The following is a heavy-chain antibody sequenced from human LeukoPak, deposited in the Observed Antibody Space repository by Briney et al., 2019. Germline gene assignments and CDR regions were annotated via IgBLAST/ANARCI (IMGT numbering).Heavy chain of an antibody. CDR3: ARGLNIVATITQHWFDP. Sequence: ASVKVSCKASGYTFTIYDINWVRQATGQGLELMGWMNPNSGNTGYAQKFQGRVTMTRNTSISTAYMELSSLRSEDTAVYYCARGLNIVATITQHWFDPWGQGTLVTVSS. CDR1: GYTFTIYD. J-gene: IGHJ5*02. CDR2: MNPNSGNT. D-gene: IGHD5-12*01. V-gene: IGHV1-8*01.